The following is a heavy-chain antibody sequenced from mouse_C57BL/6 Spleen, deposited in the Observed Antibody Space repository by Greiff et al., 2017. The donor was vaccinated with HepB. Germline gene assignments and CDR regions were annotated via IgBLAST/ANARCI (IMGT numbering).Heavy chain of an antibody. J-gene: IGHJ2*01. V-gene: IGHV1-19*01. CDR1: GYTFTDYY. Sequence: VQLKQFGPVLVKPGASVKMSCKASGYTFTDYYMNWVKQSHGKSLEWIGVINPYNGGTSYNQKFKGKATLTVDKSSSTAYMELNSLTSEDSAVYYCARADYDEKADYWGQGTTLTVSS. CDR3: ARADYDEKADY. CDR2: INPYNGGT. D-gene: IGHD2-4*01.